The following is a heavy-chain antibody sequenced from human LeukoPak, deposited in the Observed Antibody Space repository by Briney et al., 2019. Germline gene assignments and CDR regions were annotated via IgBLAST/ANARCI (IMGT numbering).Heavy chain of an antibody. Sequence: WASLKVSCKASGYTFTSYGISWVRQAPGQGLEWMGWISAYNGNTNYAQKLQGRVTMTTDTSTSTAYMELRSLRSDDTAVYYCARVLDDSSGYYFRLIDYWGQGTLVTVSS. CDR2: ISAYNGNT. CDR3: ARVLDDSSGYYFRLIDY. CDR1: GYTFTSYG. V-gene: IGHV1-18*01. D-gene: IGHD3-22*01. J-gene: IGHJ4*02.